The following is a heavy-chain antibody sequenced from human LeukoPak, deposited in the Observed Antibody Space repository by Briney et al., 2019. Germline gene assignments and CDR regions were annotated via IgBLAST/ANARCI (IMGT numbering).Heavy chain of an antibody. CDR3: AKDALLIRLPPYYFDY. CDR2: IRYDGSNK. CDR1: GFTFSSYG. V-gene: IGHV3-30*02. D-gene: IGHD3-16*01. Sequence: PGGSLRLSCAASGFTFSSYGMHWVRQAPGKGLEWVAFIRYDGSNKYYADSVKGRFTISRDNSKNTLYLQMNSLGAEDTAVYYCAKDALLIRLPPYYFDYWGQGTLVTVSS. J-gene: IGHJ4*02.